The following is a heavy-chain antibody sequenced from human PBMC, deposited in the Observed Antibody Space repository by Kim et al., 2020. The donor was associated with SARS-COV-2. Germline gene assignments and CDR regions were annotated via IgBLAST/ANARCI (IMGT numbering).Heavy chain of an antibody. CDR1: GGSISSSSYY. CDR3: ARDPGLLGSWFDP. D-gene: IGHD2-15*01. J-gene: IGHJ5*02. V-gene: IGHV4-39*07. Sequence: SETLSLTCTVSGGSISSSSYYWGWIRQPPGKGLEWIGSIYYSGSTYYNPSLKSRVTISVDTSKNQFSLKLSSVTAADTAVYYCARDPGLLGSWFDPWGQGTLVTVSS. CDR2: IYYSGST.